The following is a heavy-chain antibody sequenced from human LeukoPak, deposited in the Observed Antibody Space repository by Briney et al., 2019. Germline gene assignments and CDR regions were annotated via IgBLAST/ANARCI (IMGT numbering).Heavy chain of an antibody. CDR3: ARASPGIAAALGH. J-gene: IGHJ1*01. Sequence: ASVKVSCKASGYTFTSYATHWVRQAPGQRLEWMGWINAGNGNTKYSQKFQGRVTITRDTSASTAYMELSSLRSEDTAVYYCARASPGIAAALGHWGQGTLVTVSS. V-gene: IGHV1-3*01. CDR1: GYTFTSYA. D-gene: IGHD6-13*01. CDR2: INAGNGNT.